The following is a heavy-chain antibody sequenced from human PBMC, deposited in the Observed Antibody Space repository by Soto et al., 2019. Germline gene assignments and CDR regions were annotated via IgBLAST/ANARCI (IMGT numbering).Heavy chain of an antibody. CDR3: ARDYGVGATVAY. CDR2: ISSSSSYI. CDR1: GFTFSSYS. Sequence: EVQLVESGGGRVKPGGSLRLSCAASGFTFSSYSMNWVRQAPGKGLEWVSSISSSSSYIYYADSVKGRFTISRDNAKNSLYLQMNSLRAEDTAVYYCARDYGVGATVAYWGQGTLVTVSS. V-gene: IGHV3-21*01. J-gene: IGHJ4*02. D-gene: IGHD1-26*01.